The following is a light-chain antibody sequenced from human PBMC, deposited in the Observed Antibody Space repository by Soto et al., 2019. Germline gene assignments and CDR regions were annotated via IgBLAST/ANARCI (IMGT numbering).Light chain of an antibody. Sequence: EIVLRQSPSTLPSPPWPRATLSCSASQSVSTNLAWYQQKPGQAPRLLIYDTSNRATDIPARFSGSGSGTDFTLTISSLEPEDFAVYYCQQRSNWPFLTFGGGTKVDIK. J-gene: IGKJ4*01. CDR2: DTS. CDR3: QQRSNWPFLT. V-gene: IGKV3-11*01. CDR1: QSVSTN.